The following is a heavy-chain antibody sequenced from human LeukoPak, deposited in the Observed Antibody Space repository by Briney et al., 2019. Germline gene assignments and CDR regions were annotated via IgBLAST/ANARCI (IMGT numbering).Heavy chain of an antibody. J-gene: IGHJ4*02. CDR2: IISIFGTA. CDR1: GGTFSSYA. V-gene: IGHV1-69*13. CDR3: ARVRDSSGYLIDY. Sequence: SVKVSCKASGGTFSSYAISWVRQAPGQGLEWMGGIISIFGTANYAQKFQGRVTITADESTSTAYMELSSLRSEDTAVYYCARVRDSSGYLIDYWGQGTLVTVSS. D-gene: IGHD3-22*01.